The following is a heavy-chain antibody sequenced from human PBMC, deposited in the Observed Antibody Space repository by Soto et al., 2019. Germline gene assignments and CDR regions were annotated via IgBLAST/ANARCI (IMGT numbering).Heavy chain of an antibody. V-gene: IGHV3-23*01. D-gene: IGHD3-22*01. CDR1: GFTFSSYA. J-gene: IGHJ4*02. CDR3: ARDLGGYFDY. CDR2: ISGSGGST. Sequence: GGSLRLSCAASGFTFSSYAMSWVRQAPGKGLEWVSAISGSGGSTYYADSVKGRFTISRDNSKNTLHLQMNSLRAEDTAVYYCARDLGGYFDYWGQGTLVTVSS.